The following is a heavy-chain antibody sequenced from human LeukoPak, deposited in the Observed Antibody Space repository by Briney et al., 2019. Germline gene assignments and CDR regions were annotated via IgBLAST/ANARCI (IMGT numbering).Heavy chain of an antibody. V-gene: IGHV3-48*01. J-gene: IGHJ4*02. D-gene: IGHD2-21*02. Sequence: PGGSLRLSCAASEFPFSSHSMSWVRQAPGKGLGWVSYISSSGIAIYYADSVKGRFTISRANAKNSLYLQMNILRAEDTAGYYCAREHSTAKGNYLDYCVRGAVATVSS. CDR3: AREHSTAKGNYLDY. CDR1: EFPFSSHS. CDR2: ISSSGIAI.